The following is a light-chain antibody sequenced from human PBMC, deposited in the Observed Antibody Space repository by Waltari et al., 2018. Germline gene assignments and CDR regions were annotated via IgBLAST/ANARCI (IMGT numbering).Light chain of an antibody. J-gene: IGLJ2*01. CDR1: SSDVWCSNL. Sequence: QSALTQPASVSGSPGQSITISCTGTSSDVWCSNLVSWYQHHPGKAPKLLVYGGNQRPAGVSNRFYGSKAGNTASLTIAGLQAEDEADHYCCSYAGASTVVFGGGTRVTVL. CDR3: CSYAGASTVV. V-gene: IGLV2-23*01. CDR2: GGN.